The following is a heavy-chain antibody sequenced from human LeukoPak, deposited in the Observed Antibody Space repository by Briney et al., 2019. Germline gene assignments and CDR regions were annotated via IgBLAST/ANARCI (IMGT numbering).Heavy chain of an antibody. V-gene: IGHV1-69*01. Sequence: GASVKVSCKASGGTFSSYANSWVRQAPGQGLEWMGGIIPIFGTANYAQKFQGRVTITADESTSTAYMELSSLRSEDTAVYYCAKPEYCSSTSCRDAFDIWGQGTMVTVSS. J-gene: IGHJ3*02. D-gene: IGHD2-2*01. CDR1: GGTFSSYA. CDR3: AKPEYCSSTSCRDAFDI. CDR2: IIPIFGTA.